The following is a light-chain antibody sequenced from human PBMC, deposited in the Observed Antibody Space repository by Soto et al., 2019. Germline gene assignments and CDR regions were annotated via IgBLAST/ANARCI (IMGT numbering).Light chain of an antibody. V-gene: IGKV1-39*01. Sequence: DIQMPQSPSSLSTSIGDRVTITCRASQRINIYLNWYRQKPGKAPELLIYSASNLQRGVPSRFSGSGSGTDFTLTISGLQSEDFATYYCQQSFSTPTFGQGTRLEIK. J-gene: IGKJ5*01. CDR2: SAS. CDR1: QRINIY. CDR3: QQSFSTPT.